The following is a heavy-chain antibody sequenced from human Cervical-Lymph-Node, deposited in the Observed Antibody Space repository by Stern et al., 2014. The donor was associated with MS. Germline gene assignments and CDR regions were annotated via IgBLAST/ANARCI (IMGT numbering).Heavy chain of an antibody. J-gene: IGHJ6*02. CDR3: ARSHDMDV. V-gene: IGHV5-51*01. CDR2: IYPGDSGT. CDR1: GYSFTLYW. Sequence: EEQLVESGAEVKKPGESLKISCKGSGYSFTLYWIGWVRQMPGKGLEWMGLIYPGDSGTSKNPSFPGQVTNLVDKSTRTANLQWNSLKASDTAMYYCARSHDMDVWGQGTTATVSS.